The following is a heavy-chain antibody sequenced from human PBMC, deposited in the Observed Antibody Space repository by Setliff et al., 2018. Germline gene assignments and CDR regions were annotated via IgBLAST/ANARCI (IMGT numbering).Heavy chain of an antibody. CDR2: IYSGGST. CDR1: GFTVSSNY. J-gene: IGHJ4*02. Sequence: PGGSLRLSCAASGFTVSSNYMSRVRQAPGKGLEWVSVIYSGGSTYYADSVKGRFTISRDNSKNTLYLQMNSLRAEDKAVYYCCSGSYLFVYWGQGTLVTAPQ. CDR3: CSGSYLFVY. D-gene: IGHD1-26*01. V-gene: IGHV3-53*01.